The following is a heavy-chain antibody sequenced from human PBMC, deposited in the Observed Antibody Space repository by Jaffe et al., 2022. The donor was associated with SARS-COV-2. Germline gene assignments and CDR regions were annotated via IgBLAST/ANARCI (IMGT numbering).Heavy chain of an antibody. CDR3: TTKGVVVTACVDV. CDR2: IKSKTDGGTT. V-gene: IGHV3-15*01. Sequence: EVQLVESGGGLVKPGGSLRLSCAASGFTFSNAWMSWVRQAPGKGLEWVGRIKSKTDGGTTDYAAPVKGRFTISRDDSKNTLYLQMNSLKTEDTAVYYCTTKGVVVTACVDVWGQGTTVTVSS. D-gene: IGHD2-21*02. CDR1: GFTFSNAW. J-gene: IGHJ6*02.